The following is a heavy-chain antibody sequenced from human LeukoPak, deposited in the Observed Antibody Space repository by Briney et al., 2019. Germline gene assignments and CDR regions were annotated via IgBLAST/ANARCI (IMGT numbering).Heavy chain of an antibody. CDR3: ARVPLIVVVPAAMDDAFDI. CDR1: GASLRGSY. CDR2: IDHSGST. V-gene: IGHV4-34*09. Sequence: SETLSLTCAVQGASLRGSYWSWIRQPPGKGLQWIGQIDHSGSTYYNPSLKSRVTISVDTSKNQFSLKLSSVTAADTAVYYCARVPLIVVVPAAMDDAFDIWGQGTMVTVSS. J-gene: IGHJ3*02. D-gene: IGHD2-2*01.